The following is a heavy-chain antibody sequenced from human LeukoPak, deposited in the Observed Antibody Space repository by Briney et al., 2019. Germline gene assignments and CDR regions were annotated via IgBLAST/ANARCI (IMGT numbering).Heavy chain of an antibody. CDR3: ARAGGYCGRISCPYYFDY. CDR2: MNPNSGNT. V-gene: IGHV1-8*01. CDR1: GYTFTSYD. D-gene: IGHD2-15*01. J-gene: IGHJ4*02. Sequence: ASVKVSCKASGYTFTSYDINWVRQATGQGLEWMGWMNPNSGNTGYAQKFQSRVTMTRNTSISTAYMELSSLRSEDTAVYYCARAGGYCGRISCPYYFDYWGQGSLAAVSS.